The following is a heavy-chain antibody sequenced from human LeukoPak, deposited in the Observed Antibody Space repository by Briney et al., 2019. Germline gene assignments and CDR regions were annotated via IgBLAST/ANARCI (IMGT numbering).Heavy chain of an antibody. Sequence: GGSLRLSCAASGFTFSIYAMSWVRQAPGKGLQWVSSITSSGDGTYYADSVKGRFTISRDNSKNTLYLQMNSLRAEDTAVYYCARVGGSSRSPFDYWGQGTLVTVSS. CDR1: GFTFSIYA. CDR3: ARVGGSSRSPFDY. D-gene: IGHD6-13*01. V-gene: IGHV3-23*01. CDR2: ITSSGDGT. J-gene: IGHJ4*02.